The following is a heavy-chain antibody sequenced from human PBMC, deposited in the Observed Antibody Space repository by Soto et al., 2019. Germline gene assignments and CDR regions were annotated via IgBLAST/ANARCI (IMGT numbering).Heavy chain of an antibody. CDR3: ARRKPGYCSGGSCYTYYYYGMDV. J-gene: IGHJ6*02. CDR1: GGTFSSYA. D-gene: IGHD2-15*01. V-gene: IGHV1-69*12. CDR2: IIPIFGTA. Sequence: QVQLVQSGAEVKKPGSSVKVSCKASGGTFSSYAISWVRQAPGQGLEWMGGIIPIFGTANYAQKLQGQVPITADESTSTAYMELSSLRSEDTAVYYCARRKPGYCSGGSCYTYYYYGMDVWGQGTTVTVSS.